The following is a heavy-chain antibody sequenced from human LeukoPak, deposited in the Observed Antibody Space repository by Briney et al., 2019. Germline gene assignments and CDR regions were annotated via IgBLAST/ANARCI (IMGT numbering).Heavy chain of an antibody. J-gene: IGHJ5*02. CDR3: ARGKTSQNIVTRKTYNWFDP. D-gene: IGHD2/OR15-2a*01. V-gene: IGHV3-21*01. Sequence: TGGSLRLSCAASGFTFSSYSMNWVRQAPGKGLEWVSSISSSGSYVFYADSVKGRFTISRDNAKNSLYLQMKSLRAEDTAVYYCARGKTSQNIVTRKTYNWFDPWGQGTLVTVSS. CDR1: GFTFSSYS. CDR2: ISSSGSYV.